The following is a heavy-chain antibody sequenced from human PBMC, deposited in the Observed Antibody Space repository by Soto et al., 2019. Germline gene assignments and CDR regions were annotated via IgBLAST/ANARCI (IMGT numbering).Heavy chain of an antibody. J-gene: IGHJ6*02. Sequence: QVQLVQSGAEAKKPGSSVKVSCKTSGGTFSSYAISWVRQAPGQGLEWMGGIVPLFRTTNYAQKFQGRVTITADTSTYTVYMELSGLRSGDTAVYYCARSKGYCVSGSCYSPGTATHYALDVWGHGTAVIVSS. V-gene: IGHV1-69*06. CDR2: IVPLFRTT. D-gene: IGHD1-26*01. CDR1: GGTFSSYA. CDR3: ARSKGYCVSGSCYSPGTATHYALDV.